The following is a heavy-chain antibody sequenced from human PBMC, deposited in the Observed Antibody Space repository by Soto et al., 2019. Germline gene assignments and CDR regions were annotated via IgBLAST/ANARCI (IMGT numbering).Heavy chain of an antibody. CDR1: GFTFGDYA. CDR2: IRSKAYGGTT. J-gene: IGHJ4*02. D-gene: IGHD3-22*01. Sequence: GGSLRLSCTASGFTFGDYAMSWFRQAPGKGLEWVGFIRSKAYGGTTEYAASVKGRFTISRDDSKSIAYLQMNSLKTEDTAVYYCTCHSSGYYAGGFDYWGQGTLVTVSS. CDR3: TCHSSGYYAGGFDY. V-gene: IGHV3-49*03.